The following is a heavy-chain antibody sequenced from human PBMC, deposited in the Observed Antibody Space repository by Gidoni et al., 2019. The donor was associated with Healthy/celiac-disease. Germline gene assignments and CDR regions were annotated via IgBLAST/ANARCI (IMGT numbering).Heavy chain of an antibody. CDR2: INPNSGGT. J-gene: IGHJ6*03. CDR3: ARGDYYYYYMDV. Sequence: QLQLVQSGAEIKKPGASVQVSCKASGYSFTGYYMHWVRQPPGQGPEWMRQINPNSGGTNYAQKFQGRVTMTRDTSISTAYMELSRLRSDDTAVYYCARGDYYYYYMDVWGKGTTVTVSS. CDR1: GYSFTGYY. V-gene: IGHV1-2*06.